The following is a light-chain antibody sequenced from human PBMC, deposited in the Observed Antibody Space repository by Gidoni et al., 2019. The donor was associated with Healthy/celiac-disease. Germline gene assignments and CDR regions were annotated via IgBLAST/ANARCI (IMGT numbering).Light chain of an antibody. V-gene: IGLV3-21*02. J-gene: IGLJ1*01. CDR2: DDS. Sequence: SYVPTQPPQVSAAPGQTSRITCGGNNIGSQRVHWYQQKQGQAPVLVVYDDSERPSGIAERFSGSNSGNTATLTISRVEAGDEADYYWQVWDSSSGLFGTGTKVTVL. CDR3: QVWDSSSGL. CDR1: NIGSQR.